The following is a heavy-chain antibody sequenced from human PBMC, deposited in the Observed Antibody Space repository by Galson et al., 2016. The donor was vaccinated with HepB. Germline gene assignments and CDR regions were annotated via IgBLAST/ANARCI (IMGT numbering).Heavy chain of an antibody. J-gene: IGHJ4*02. CDR1: GFSLKATGMG. CDR3: VHCSYVSCWLHYCDY. Sequence: PALVKPTQTLTLTCTFSGFSLKATGMGVAWIRQPPGRALEWLALTYWDDDNRYSASLKSRLTIAKDTSKNQVVLIMTSIDPVDTATYYCVHCSYVSCWLHYCDYWLQGNLVSVSS. V-gene: IGHV2-5*02. CDR2: TYWDDDN. D-gene: IGHD5-12*01.